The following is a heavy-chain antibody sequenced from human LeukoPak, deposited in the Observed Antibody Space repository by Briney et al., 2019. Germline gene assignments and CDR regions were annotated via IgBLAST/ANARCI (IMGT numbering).Heavy chain of an antibody. J-gene: IGHJ6*02. Sequence: SVKVSCKASGGTFSSYAISWVRQAPGQGLEWMGGIIPIFGTANYAQKFQGRVTITADESTSTAYMELSSLRSEDTAVYYCAGSVRAAAGPYYYYYGMDVWGQGTTVTVSS. CDR2: IIPIFGTA. CDR1: GGTFSSYA. V-gene: IGHV1-69*01. CDR3: AGSVRAAAGPYYYYYGMDV. D-gene: IGHD6-13*01.